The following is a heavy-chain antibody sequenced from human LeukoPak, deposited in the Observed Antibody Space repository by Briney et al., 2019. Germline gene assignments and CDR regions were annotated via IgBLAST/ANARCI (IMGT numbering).Heavy chain of an antibody. CDR2: IYCVDDK. CDR1: GFSLSTSGVG. V-gene: IGHV2-5*02. D-gene: IGHD4-17*01. CDR3: AHRLPVTTLKKGPYYFDY. Sequence: SGPTLVNPTQTLTLTCTFSGFSLSTSGVGVGWIRQPPGKALEWLALIYCVDDKRYSPSLKSRLTITKDTSKNQVVLTMTNMDPVDTATYYWAHRLPVTTLKKGPYYFDYWGQGTLVTVSS. J-gene: IGHJ4*02.